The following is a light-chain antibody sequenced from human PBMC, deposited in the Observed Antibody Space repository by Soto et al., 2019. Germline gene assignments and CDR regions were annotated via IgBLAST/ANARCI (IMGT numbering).Light chain of an antibody. Sequence: QSALTQPRSVSGSPGQSVTTSCTGTSSDIGGYNYVSWYQQRPDKAPKLMIYDVSKRPSGVPDRFSGSKSGNTASLTISGLQDEDEAEYSCCSYAGSYSLVFGGGTQLTVL. CDR2: DVS. J-gene: IGLJ2*01. CDR3: CSYAGSYSLV. CDR1: SSDIGGYNY. V-gene: IGLV2-11*01.